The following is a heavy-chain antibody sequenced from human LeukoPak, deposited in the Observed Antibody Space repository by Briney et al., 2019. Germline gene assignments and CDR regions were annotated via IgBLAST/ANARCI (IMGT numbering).Heavy chain of an antibody. Sequence: PGGSLRLSCAASGFTFSTYGMHWVRQAPGKGLEWVSYISSLSGTVNYADSVKGRFIISRDNAKNSMFLQMNSLRAEDTAVYYCVRDQGGAVSYWGQGTLVTVSS. J-gene: IGHJ4*02. V-gene: IGHV3-48*01. D-gene: IGHD3-16*01. CDR2: ISSLSGTV. CDR3: VRDQGGAVSY. CDR1: GFTFSTYG.